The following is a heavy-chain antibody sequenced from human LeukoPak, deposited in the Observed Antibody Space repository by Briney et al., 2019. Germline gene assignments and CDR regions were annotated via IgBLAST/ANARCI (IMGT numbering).Heavy chain of an antibody. Sequence: PGGSLRLSCAASGFTFSTYWMHWVRQSPGKGLLWVSRINSDGSRTNYADSVKGRFTISRDDSKNTLYLQMNSLRAEDTAVYYCVKDLGRYRNNCFDYWGQGTLVTVSS. CDR1: GFTFSTYW. CDR3: VKDLGRYRNNCFDY. V-gene: IGHV3-74*01. D-gene: IGHD1-26*01. J-gene: IGHJ4*02. CDR2: INSDGSRT.